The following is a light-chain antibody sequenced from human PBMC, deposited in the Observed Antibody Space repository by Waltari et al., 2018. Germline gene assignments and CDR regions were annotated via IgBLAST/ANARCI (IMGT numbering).Light chain of an antibody. CDR2: WAS. V-gene: IGKV4-1*01. CDR3: QHYYSIPRT. CDR1: QSILYSSNNKNY. Sequence: DIVMTQSPDSLAVSLGERATINCKSSQSILYSSNNKNYLAWYQQKPGQPPKLLIYWASTRERGVPDRFSGSGSGPDFTLPISSLQAEDVAVYYCQHYYSIPRTFGPGTKVDIK. J-gene: IGKJ3*01.